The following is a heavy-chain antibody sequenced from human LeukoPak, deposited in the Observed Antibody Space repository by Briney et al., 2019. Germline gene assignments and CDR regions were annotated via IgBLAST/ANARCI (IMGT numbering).Heavy chain of an antibody. CDR2: INPNSGGT. CDR1: GYTFTGYY. CDR3: ARGARYSSGWGVYYYYMDV. D-gene: IGHD6-19*01. Sequence: VASVKVSCKASGYTFTGYYMHWVRQAPGQGLEWMGWINPNSGGTNYAQKFQGRVTMTRDTSISTAYMELSRLRSDDTAVYYCARGARYSSGWGVYYYYMDVWGKGTTVTVSS. V-gene: IGHV1-2*02. J-gene: IGHJ6*03.